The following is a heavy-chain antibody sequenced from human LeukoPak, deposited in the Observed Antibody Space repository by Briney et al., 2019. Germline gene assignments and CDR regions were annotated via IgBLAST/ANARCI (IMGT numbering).Heavy chain of an antibody. Sequence: GGSLRLSCAASGFTFSSYSMNWVRQAPGKGLEWVSSISSSSSYIYYADSVKGRFTISRDNAKNSLYLQMNSLRAEDTAVYYCARDLPSGWQLGYFDYWGQGTLVTVSS. CDR1: GFTFSSYS. CDR3: ARDLPSGWQLGYFDY. CDR2: ISSSSSYI. D-gene: IGHD6-19*01. V-gene: IGHV3-21*01. J-gene: IGHJ4*02.